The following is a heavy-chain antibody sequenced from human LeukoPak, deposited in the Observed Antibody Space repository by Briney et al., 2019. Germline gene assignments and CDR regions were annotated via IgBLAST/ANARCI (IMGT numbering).Heavy chain of an antibody. Sequence: PGGSLRLSCATSGFTFDDYAMRWVRQAPGKGLEWVSVISWNSGSIGYADSVKGRFTISRDNAKNSLYLQMNSLRAEDTALYYCAKGSFGSSSDAFDIWGQGTMVTVSS. J-gene: IGHJ3*02. D-gene: IGHD2-2*01. CDR1: GFTFDDYA. CDR2: ISWNSGSI. CDR3: AKGSFGSSSDAFDI. V-gene: IGHV3-9*01.